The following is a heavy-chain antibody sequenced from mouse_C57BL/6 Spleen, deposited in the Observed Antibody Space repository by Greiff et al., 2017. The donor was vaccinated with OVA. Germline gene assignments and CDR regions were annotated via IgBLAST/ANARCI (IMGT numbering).Heavy chain of an antibody. CDR1: GYTFTSYW. Sequence: QVQLQQSGAELVKPGASVKLSCKASGYTFTSYWMQWVKQRPGQGLEWIGEIDPSDSYTNYNQKFKGKATLTVDTSSSTAYMQLSSLTSEDSAVYYCARRRATVPIDYWGQGTTLTVSS. J-gene: IGHJ2*01. CDR2: IDPSDSYT. CDR3: ARRRATVPIDY. D-gene: IGHD1-1*01. V-gene: IGHV1-50*01.